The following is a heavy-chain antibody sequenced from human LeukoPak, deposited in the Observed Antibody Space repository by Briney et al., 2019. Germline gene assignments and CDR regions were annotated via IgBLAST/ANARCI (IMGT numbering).Heavy chain of an antibody. CDR2: INPSGGST. J-gene: IGHJ4*01. CDR3: AREIVYVWGSYRTRRGPDY. CDR1: GYTFTSYY. D-gene: IGHD3-16*02. V-gene: IGHV1-46*01. Sequence: ASVKVSCKASGYTFTSYYMHWVRQAPGQGLEWMGIINPSGGSTNYAQKFQERVTITRDMSTSTAYMELSSLRSEDTAVYYCAREIVYVWGSYRTRRGPDYWGQGTLVTVSS.